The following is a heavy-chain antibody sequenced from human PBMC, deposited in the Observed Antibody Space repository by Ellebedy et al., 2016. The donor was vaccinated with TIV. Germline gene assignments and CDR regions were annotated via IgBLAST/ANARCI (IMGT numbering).Heavy chain of an antibody. D-gene: IGHD5-12*01. CDR3: ARDFGYSYCFYNFFHP. Sequence: PGGSLRLSCVASGFTFGNYGMHWVRQAPGKGLEWVALIWYDGSNKYYADSVRGRFTISRDNSKNTLYLQMNSLRAEDTAIYSCARDFGYSYCFYNFFHPWGQGSLVTVSS. CDR1: GFTFGNYG. CDR2: IWYDGSNK. J-gene: IGHJ5*02. V-gene: IGHV3-33*08.